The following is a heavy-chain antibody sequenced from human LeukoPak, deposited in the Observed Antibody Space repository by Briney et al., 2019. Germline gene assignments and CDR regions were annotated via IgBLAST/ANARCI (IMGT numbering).Heavy chain of an antibody. D-gene: IGHD5-12*01. CDR2: IYYSGST. V-gene: IGHV4-39*01. CDR1: GGSVSSSSYF. Sequence: SETLSLTCTVSGGSVSSSSYFWGWIRQPPGKGLEWIGSIYYSGSTYYNPSLESRITISVDTSKNQFSLKLRSVTAADTAVYYCAGLYRDSGYDYWGQGTLVTVSS. J-gene: IGHJ4*02. CDR3: AGLYRDSGYDY.